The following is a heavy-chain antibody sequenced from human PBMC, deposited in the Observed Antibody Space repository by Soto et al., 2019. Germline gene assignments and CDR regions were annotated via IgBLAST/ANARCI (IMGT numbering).Heavy chain of an antibody. J-gene: IGHJ4*02. CDR3: AGYWYVGSRTSFDY. CDR1: GFTFSSYW. V-gene: IGHV3-7*05. D-gene: IGHD3-10*02. CDR2: IKQDGSEK. Sequence: EVQLVESGGGLVQPGGSLRLSCAASGFTFSSYWMTWVRQAPEKGLEWVANIKQDGSEKYYVDSVKGRFTISRDNAKNSLYLQMNSLRAEDTAVYYCAGYWYVGSRTSFDYWGQGTLVTVSS.